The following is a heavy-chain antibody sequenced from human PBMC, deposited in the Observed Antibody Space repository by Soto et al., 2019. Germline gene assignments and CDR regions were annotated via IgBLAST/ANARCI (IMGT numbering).Heavy chain of an antibody. V-gene: IGHV1-69*13. D-gene: IGHD5-18*01. Sequence: ASVKVSCKASGGTFSTYAVSWVRQAPGQGLEWVGGIIPIFGTANYAQKFQGRVTITADESTSTAYMELSSLRSEDTAVYYCARAAYSYGTAYLSYYYGMDVWGQGTTVTVSS. CDR1: GGTFSTYA. J-gene: IGHJ6*02. CDR2: IIPIFGTA. CDR3: ARAAYSYGTAYLSYYYGMDV.